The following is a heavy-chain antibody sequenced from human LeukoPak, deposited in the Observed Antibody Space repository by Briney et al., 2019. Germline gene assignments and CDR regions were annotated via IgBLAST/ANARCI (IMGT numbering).Heavy chain of an antibody. CDR2: IYYSGST. D-gene: IGHD3-10*01. J-gene: IGHJ4*02. Sequence: SETLSLTCTVSGGSISSSSYYWGWIRQPPGKGLEWIGSIYYSGSTYYNPSLKSRVTISVDTSKNQFSLKLSSVTAEDTAVYYCARVLRNYYGSGSYDYWGQGTLVTVSS. CDR3: ARVLRNYYGSGSYDY. V-gene: IGHV4-39*07. CDR1: GGSISSSSYY.